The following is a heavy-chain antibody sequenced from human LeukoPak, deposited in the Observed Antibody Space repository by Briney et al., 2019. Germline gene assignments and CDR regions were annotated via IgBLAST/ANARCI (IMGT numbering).Heavy chain of an antibody. Sequence: ASVKVSCKASGYTFTSYYMHWVRQAPGQGLEWMGWINPNSGGTNYAQKFQGRVTMTRDTSISTAYMELSRLRSDDTAVYYCARGVTLYYYYMDVWGKGTTVTVSS. CDR3: ARGVTLYYYYMDV. CDR1: GYTFTSYY. D-gene: IGHD5/OR15-5a*01. V-gene: IGHV1-2*02. CDR2: INPNSGGT. J-gene: IGHJ6*03.